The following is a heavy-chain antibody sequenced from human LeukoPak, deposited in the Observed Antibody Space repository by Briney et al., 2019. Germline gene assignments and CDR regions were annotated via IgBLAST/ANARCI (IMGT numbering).Heavy chain of an antibody. Sequence: GGSLRLSCAASGFTFSSYSMNWVRQAPGKGLEWVSAVSSTGGITYYADSVKGRFTISRDNSKNTLFLQINSLRAEDTAVYYCAKNGDRGAFCSGGTCYPYYYYYMDVWGKGTTVTISS. D-gene: IGHD2-15*01. J-gene: IGHJ6*03. CDR1: GFTFSSYS. V-gene: IGHV3-23*01. CDR3: AKNGDRGAFCSGGTCYPYYYYYMDV. CDR2: VSSTGGIT.